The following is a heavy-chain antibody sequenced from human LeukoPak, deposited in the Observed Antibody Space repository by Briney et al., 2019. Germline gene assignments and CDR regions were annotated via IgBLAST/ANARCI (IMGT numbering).Heavy chain of an antibody. CDR1: GYTFTDYY. CDR2: INPNSGGS. CDR3: ARIRGGNNYHFDY. Sequence: GASVKVSCKASGYTFTDYYMHWVRQAPGEGLEWMGWINPNSGGSNYAQKFQGRVTMTRDTSTRTAYMELSRLRSDDTAVFYCARIRGGNNYHFDYWGQGTLVTVSS. V-gene: IGHV1-2*02. J-gene: IGHJ4*02. D-gene: IGHD1-26*01.